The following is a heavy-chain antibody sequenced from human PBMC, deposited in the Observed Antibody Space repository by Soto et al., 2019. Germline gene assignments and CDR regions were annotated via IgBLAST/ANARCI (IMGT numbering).Heavy chain of an antibody. D-gene: IGHD3-16*01. CDR2: ISYDGSNK. Sequence: PGGSLRLSCAASGFTFSSYAMHWVRQAPGKGLEWVAVISYDGSNKYYADSVKGRLTISRDNSKNTLSVQMNSLRGEDTAVYYCFGPLYGMDVWGQGTTVTVSS. CDR1: GFTFSSYA. V-gene: IGHV3-30*03. CDR3: FGPLYGMDV. J-gene: IGHJ6*02.